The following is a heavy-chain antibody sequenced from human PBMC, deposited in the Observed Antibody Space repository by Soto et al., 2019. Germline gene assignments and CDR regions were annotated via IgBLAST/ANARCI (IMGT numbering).Heavy chain of an antibody. J-gene: IGHJ4*02. CDR2: IYYRGDT. CDR1: GGSIGTYY. V-gene: IGHV4-59*08. CDR3: ARHPGYYDILTGYTTYYFDY. Sequence: SETLSLTCTVSGGSIGTYYWSWIRQPPGKGLERIGYIYYRGDTDYNPSLKSRVTISLDTPKNQFSLKLSSVTAADTAVYYCARHPGYYDILTGYTTYYFDYWGQGILVTVSS. D-gene: IGHD3-9*01.